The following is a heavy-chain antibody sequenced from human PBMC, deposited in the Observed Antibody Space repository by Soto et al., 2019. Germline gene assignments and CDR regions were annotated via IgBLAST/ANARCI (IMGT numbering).Heavy chain of an antibody. CDR3: ARVVFDGDYGAFDI. CDR2: ISSSGSTI. V-gene: IGHV3-11*01. Sequence: GGSLRLSCAASGFTFSDYYMSWIRQAPGKGLEWVSYISSSGSTIYYADSVKGRFTISRDNAKNSLYLQMNSLRAEDTAVYYCARVVFDGDYGAFDIWGQGTMVTVSS. D-gene: IGHD4-17*01. J-gene: IGHJ3*02. CDR1: GFTFSDYY.